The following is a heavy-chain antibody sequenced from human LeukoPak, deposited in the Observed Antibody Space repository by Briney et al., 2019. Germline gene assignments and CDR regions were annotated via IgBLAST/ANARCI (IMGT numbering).Heavy chain of an antibody. CDR1: GGSISSSPYY. J-gene: IGHJ6*03. CDR3: AGDSGSYYYYYMDV. D-gene: IGHD1-26*01. Sequence: SETLSLTCTVSGGSISSSPYYWGWIRQPPGKGLEWIGSIYYSGSTYYNPSLKSRVTISVDTSKNQFSLKLSSVTAADTAVYYCAGDSGSYYYYYMDVWGKGTTVTVSS. CDR2: IYYSGST. V-gene: IGHV4-39*07.